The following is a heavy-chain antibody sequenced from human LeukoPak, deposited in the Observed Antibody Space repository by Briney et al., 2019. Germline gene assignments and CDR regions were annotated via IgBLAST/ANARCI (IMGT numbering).Heavy chain of an antibody. CDR3: ARGGATTLGAFDI. V-gene: IGHV3-74*01. CDR1: GFTLSSYW. Sequence: GGSLRLSCAASGFTLSSYWMHWVRPAPGKGLVWVSRINGDGSSTTYAVSVKGRFTISRDNAKNTLYLQMKSLRAEDTAVYYCARGGATTLGAFDIWGQGTMVTVPS. D-gene: IGHD1-26*01. J-gene: IGHJ3*02. CDR2: INGDGSST.